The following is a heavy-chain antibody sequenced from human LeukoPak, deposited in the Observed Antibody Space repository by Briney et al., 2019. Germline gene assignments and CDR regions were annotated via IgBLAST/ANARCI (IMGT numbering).Heavy chain of an antibody. D-gene: IGHD3-3*01. CDR3: ARDIPSGYHDY. CDR1: GGSFSGYY. Sequence: SETLSLTCAVYGGSFSGYYWSCIRQPPGKGLEWIGEINHSGSTYYNPSLKSRVTISIDTSKSQFSLKVASVTAADTAMYYCARDIPSGYHDYWGQGTLVSVSS. CDR2: INHSGST. V-gene: IGHV4-34*01. J-gene: IGHJ4*02.